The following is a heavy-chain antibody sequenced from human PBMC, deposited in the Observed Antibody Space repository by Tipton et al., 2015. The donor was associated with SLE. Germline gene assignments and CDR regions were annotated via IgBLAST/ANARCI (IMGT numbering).Heavy chain of an antibody. J-gene: IGHJ6*03. D-gene: IGHD3-10*01. CDR3: ARGVPPLVRGTMVRGVLRNYMDV. V-gene: IGHV4-39*07. CDR1: GGSISSSSYY. Sequence: TLSLTCTVSGGSISSSSYYWGWIRQPPGKGLEWIGEINHSGSTNYNPSLKSRVTISVDTSKNQFSLKLSSVTAADTAVYYCARGVPPLVRGTMVRGVLRNYMDVWGKGTTVTVSS. CDR2: INHSGST.